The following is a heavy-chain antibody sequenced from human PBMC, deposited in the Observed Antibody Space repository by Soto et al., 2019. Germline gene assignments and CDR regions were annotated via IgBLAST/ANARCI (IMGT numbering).Heavy chain of an antibody. V-gene: IGHV3-11*01. CDR2: ISSSGSTI. J-gene: IGHJ5*02. CDR3: ARTLNPSWFDP. Sequence: GSLRLSCAASGFTFSDYYMTWIRQAPGKGLEWVSYISSSGSTIYYADSVKGRFTISRDNAKNSLYLQMNSLRAEDTAVYYCARTLNPSWFDPWGQGTLVTVSS. CDR1: GFTFSDYY.